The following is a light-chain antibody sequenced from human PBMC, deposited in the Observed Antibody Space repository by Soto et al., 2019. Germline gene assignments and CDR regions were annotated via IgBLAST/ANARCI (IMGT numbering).Light chain of an antibody. CDR2: YDS. Sequence: SYELTQPPSVSVAPGKTARITCGGNNTGSKSVHWYQQKPGQAPVLVIYYDSDRPSGIPERFSGSNSGNTATLTISRVEAGDEADYYCQVWDSSSDPFYVFGTGTKLTVL. J-gene: IGLJ1*01. V-gene: IGLV3-21*04. CDR3: QVWDSSSDPFYV. CDR1: NTGSKS.